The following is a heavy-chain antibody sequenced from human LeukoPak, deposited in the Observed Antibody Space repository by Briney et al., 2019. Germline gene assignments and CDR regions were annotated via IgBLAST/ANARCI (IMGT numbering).Heavy chain of an antibody. J-gene: IGHJ4*02. V-gene: IGHV3-30-3*02. D-gene: IGHD3-22*01. Sequence: GGSLRLSCAASGFTFSSYAMHWVRQAPGKGPEWVAVISYDGSNKYYADSVKGRFTISRDNSKNTLYLQMNSLRAEDTAVYYCAKFVGYYYDSSGYYYDPAFDYWGQGTLVTVSS. CDR1: GFTFSSYA. CDR2: ISYDGSNK. CDR3: AKFVGYYYDSSGYYYDPAFDY.